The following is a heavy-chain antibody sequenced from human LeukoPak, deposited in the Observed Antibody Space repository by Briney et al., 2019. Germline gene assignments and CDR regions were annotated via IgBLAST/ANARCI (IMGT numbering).Heavy chain of an antibody. D-gene: IGHD2-15*01. CDR3: ARERLENCNDGSCPDALDI. J-gene: IGHJ3*02. CDR2: IGFDVSKI. CDR1: GFSFSSYL. Sequence: GGSLSLSCAASGFSFSSYLMHWVRQAPGKGLEWVALIGFDVSKIYYADSVKGRFTISRDNSKNTLYLQMNSLRDEDTAVYFCARERLENCNDGSCPDALDIWGQGTMVTISS. V-gene: IGHV3-33*01.